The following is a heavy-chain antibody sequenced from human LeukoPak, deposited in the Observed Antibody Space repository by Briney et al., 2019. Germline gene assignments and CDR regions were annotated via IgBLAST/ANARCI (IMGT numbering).Heavy chain of an antibody. CDR3: GVGIAAAEAYFDY. J-gene: IGHJ4*02. CDR2: IYYSGST. V-gene: IGHV4-39*01. D-gene: IGHD6-13*01. Sequence: SETLSLTCTVSGGSISSSSYYWGWIRQPPGKGLEWIGSIYYSGSTYYNPSPKSRVTISVDTSKNQFSLKLSSVTAADTAVYYCGVGIAAAEAYFDYWGQGTLVTVSS. CDR1: GGSISSSSYY.